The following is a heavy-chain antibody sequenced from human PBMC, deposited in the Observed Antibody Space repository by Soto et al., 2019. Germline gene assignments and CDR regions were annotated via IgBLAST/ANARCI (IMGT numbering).Heavy chain of an antibody. J-gene: IGHJ4*02. CDR1: GGSISSGDYS. CDR2: IYHSGST. V-gene: IGHV4-30-2*01. D-gene: IGHD6-13*01. CDR3: ASSHAGAHITAAVH. Sequence: SETLSLTCAVSGGSISSGDYSWNWIRQPPGKGLEWIGYIYHSGSTYYNPSLKSRVTISVDRSKNQFSLKLSSVTAADTAVYYCASSHAGAHITAAVHWGQGTLVTVSS.